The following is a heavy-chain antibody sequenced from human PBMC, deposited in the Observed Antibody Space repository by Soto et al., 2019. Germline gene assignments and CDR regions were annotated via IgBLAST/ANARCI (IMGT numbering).Heavy chain of an antibody. V-gene: IGHV4-39*01. CDR3: VRNATDHTAYYYSAMDV. J-gene: IGHJ6*01. CDR2: IYSSGRS. Sequence: KPAEALSLSCNISGDSITTSGYYWDWIRQPPGKGLEWIGSIYSSGRSYYNPSLSSRVTISLDTAKNQIYLKVNSVTAADTAVHYCVRNATDHTAYYYSAMDVWGQGTTVTVSS. D-gene: IGHD2-21*02. CDR1: GDSITTSGYY.